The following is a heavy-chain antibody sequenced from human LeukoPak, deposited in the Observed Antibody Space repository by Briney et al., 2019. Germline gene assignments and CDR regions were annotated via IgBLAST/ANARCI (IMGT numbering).Heavy chain of an antibody. V-gene: IGHV1-3*01. CDR1: GYTFTSYA. Sequence: ASVKVSCKASGYTFTSYAMHWVRQAPGQRLEWMGWINAGNSNTKYSQKFQGRVTITRDTSASTAYMELSSLRSEDTAVYYCASGLYPLVDYWGQGTLVTVSS. J-gene: IGHJ4*02. CDR2: INAGNSNT. D-gene: IGHD1-26*01. CDR3: ASGLYPLVDY.